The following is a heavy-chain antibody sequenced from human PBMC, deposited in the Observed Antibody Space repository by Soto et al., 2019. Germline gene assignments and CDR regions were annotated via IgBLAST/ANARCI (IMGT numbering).Heavy chain of an antibody. CDR3: ARVDSGYHYHTFDY. CDR1: GGSISSGGYY. J-gene: IGHJ4*02. D-gene: IGHD3-22*01. CDR2: IYYSGST. V-gene: IGHV4-31*03. Sequence: QVQLQESGPGLVKPSQTLSLTCTVSGGSISSGGYYWSWIRQHPGKGLEWIGYIYYSGSTYYNPSLKRRVTISVDTSKNQFSLKLSSVTAADTAVYYCARVDSGYHYHTFDYWGQGTLVTVSS.